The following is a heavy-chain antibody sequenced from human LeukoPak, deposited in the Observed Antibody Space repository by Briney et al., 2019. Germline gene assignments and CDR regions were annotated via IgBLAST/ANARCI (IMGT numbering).Heavy chain of an antibody. J-gene: IGHJ6*03. Sequence: GGSLRLSCAASGFTFSSNGMHWVRQAPGKGLEWVAVISYDGSNKYYADSVKGRFTISRDNSKNTLYLQMNSLRAEDTAVYYCAKDWEWLRPYYYYMDVWGKGTTVTVSS. CDR1: GFTFSSNG. CDR3: AKDWEWLRPYYYYMDV. CDR2: ISYDGSNK. V-gene: IGHV3-30*18. D-gene: IGHD5-12*01.